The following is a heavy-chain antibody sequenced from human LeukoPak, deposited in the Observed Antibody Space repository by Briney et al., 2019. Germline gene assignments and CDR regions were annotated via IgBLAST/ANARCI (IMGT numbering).Heavy chain of an antibody. J-gene: IGHJ6*03. D-gene: IGHD2-15*01. V-gene: IGHV4-59*01. CDR3: ARASVAYYYYYYMDV. CDR2: IHYSGST. CDR1: GGSITNYY. Sequence: SETLSLTCTVSGGSITNYYWTWIRQPPGKGLEWIGYIHYSGSTNYNPSLKSRVTISVDTSKNQFSLKLSSVTAADTAVYYCARASVAYYYYYYMDVWGKGTTVTVSS.